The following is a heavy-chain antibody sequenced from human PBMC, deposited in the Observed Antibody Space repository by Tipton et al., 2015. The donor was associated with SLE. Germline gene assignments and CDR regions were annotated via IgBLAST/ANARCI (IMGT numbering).Heavy chain of an antibody. V-gene: IGHV4-61*09. CDR2: IYTSGST. D-gene: IGHD3-10*01. J-gene: IGHJ4*02. CDR3: ARRRGSGRSFDY. Sequence: TLSLTCTVSGGSISSGSYYWSWIRQPAVKGREWIGHIYTSGSTNYNPSLKSRVTISVDTSKKQYSLKLSSVTAADTAVYYCARRRGSGRSFDYWGQGTPVTVSS. CDR1: GGSISSGSYY.